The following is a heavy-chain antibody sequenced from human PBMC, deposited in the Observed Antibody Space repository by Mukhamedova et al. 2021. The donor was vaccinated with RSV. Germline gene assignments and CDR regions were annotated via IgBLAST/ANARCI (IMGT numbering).Heavy chain of an antibody. CDR3: ARDPYGSGSYYYGM. CDR1: GFTFSSYA. V-gene: IGHV3-30*04. D-gene: IGHD3-10*01. CDR2: ISYDGSNK. Sequence: GFTFSSYAMHWVRQAPGKGLEWVAVISYDGSNKYYADSVKGRFTISRDNSKNTLYLQMNSRRAEDTAVYYCARDPYGSGSYYYGM. J-gene: IGHJ6*01.